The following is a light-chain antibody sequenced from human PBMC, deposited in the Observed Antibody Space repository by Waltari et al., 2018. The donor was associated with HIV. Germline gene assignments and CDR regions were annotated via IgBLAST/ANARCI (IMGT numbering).Light chain of an antibody. CDR3: CSHALSNTWV. Sequence: QSALTQPRSVSGSPGQSVTISCTATSSDVGGSNYVSCYQQHPGKAPKLMIYDVGKRPSGVPDRFSGSKSGNTASLTISGLQAEDEADYYCCSHALSNTWVFGGGTKLTVL. J-gene: IGLJ3*02. V-gene: IGLV2-11*01. CDR2: DVG. CDR1: SSDVGGSNY.